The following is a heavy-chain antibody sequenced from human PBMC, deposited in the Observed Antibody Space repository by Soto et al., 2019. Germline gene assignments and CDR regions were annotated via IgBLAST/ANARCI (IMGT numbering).Heavy chain of an antibody. V-gene: IGHV2-70*04. CDR3: ARIGYHFAMDV. J-gene: IGHJ6*02. CDR2: IDWDDDK. CDR1: GFSLSTSGMR. Sequence: PTLVNPTQTLTLTCTFSGFSLSTSGMRVSWIRQPPGKALEWLAHIDWDDDKFYNTSLKTRLTISKDTSKNQVVLTMTNMDPVDTATYYCARIGYHFAMDVWGQGTTVTVSS.